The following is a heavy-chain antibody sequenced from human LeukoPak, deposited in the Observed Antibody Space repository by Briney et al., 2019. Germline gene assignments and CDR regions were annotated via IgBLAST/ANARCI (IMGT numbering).Heavy chain of an antibody. CDR2: IYYSGST. J-gene: IGHJ4*02. CDR1: GGSISSSSYY. CDR3: ARQDVVVVAATPDVFDY. V-gene: IGHV4-39*01. D-gene: IGHD2-15*01. Sequence: PSETLSLTCTVSGGSISSSSYYWGWLRQPPGQGLEWIVSIYYSGSTYYNPSLKSRVTISVDTSKNQFSLKLSSVTAADTAVYYCARQDVVVVAATPDVFDYWGQGTLVTVSS.